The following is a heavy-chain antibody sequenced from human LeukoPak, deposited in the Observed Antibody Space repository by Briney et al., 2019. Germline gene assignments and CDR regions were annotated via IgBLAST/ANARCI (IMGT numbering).Heavy chain of an antibody. V-gene: IGHV3-7*01. CDR2: IKQDGSEK. D-gene: IGHD3-3*01. CDR1: GFTFSSYE. Sequence: GGSLRLSCAASGFTFSSYEMNWVRQAPGKGLEWVANIKQDGSEKYYVDSVKGRFTISRDNAKNSLYLQMNSLRAEDTAVYYCAGDSPPPTYYDFWSGYYRGIVGFDIWGQGTMVTVSS. J-gene: IGHJ3*02. CDR3: AGDSPPPTYYDFWSGYYRGIVGFDI.